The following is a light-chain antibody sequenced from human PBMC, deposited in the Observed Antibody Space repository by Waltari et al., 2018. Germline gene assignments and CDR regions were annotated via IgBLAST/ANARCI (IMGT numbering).Light chain of an antibody. CDR2: WAS. V-gene: IGKV4-1*01. Sequence: DIVMTQSPDSLAVSLGERATINCTSSQSVFHTNNQNYLAWYQQKPGQPPKLLIYWASTRESGVPDRFSGSGSGTDFTLAISSLQAEDVAVYYCQQYYSAPNTFGQGTKLEIK. CDR1: QSVFHTNNQNY. CDR3: QQYYSAPNT. J-gene: IGKJ2*01.